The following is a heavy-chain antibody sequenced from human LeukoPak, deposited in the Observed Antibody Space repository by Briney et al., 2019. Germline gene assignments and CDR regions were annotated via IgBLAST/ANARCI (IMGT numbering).Heavy chain of an antibody. V-gene: IGHV3-30*18. CDR1: GFTFSSYG. CDR3: AKWAAAACKIYFDH. Sequence: GRSLRLSCAASGFTFSSYGMHWVRQAPGKGLEWVAVISYDGCNKYYADSVKGRFTISRDNSKNTLYLQMNSLRAEDTAVYYCAKWAAAACKIYFDHWAQGTLVTVSS. CDR2: ISYDGCNK. J-gene: IGHJ4*02. D-gene: IGHD6-13*01.